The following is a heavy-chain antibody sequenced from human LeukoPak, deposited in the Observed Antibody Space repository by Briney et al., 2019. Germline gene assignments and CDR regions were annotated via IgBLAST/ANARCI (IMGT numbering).Heavy chain of an antibody. CDR2: IRGGGAGA. CDR1: GFTFTSYA. J-gene: IGHJ3*02. V-gene: IGHV3-23*01. Sequence: GGSLRLSCGASGFTFTSYAMNWVRQAPGKGLEWVAFIRGGGAGARYADAAKGRFTISRDNSKNTLYLHMNTLRVEDTATYYCAKCSASYDNDALDMWGQGTVVIVSS. D-gene: IGHD3-10*02. CDR3: AKCSASYDNDALDM.